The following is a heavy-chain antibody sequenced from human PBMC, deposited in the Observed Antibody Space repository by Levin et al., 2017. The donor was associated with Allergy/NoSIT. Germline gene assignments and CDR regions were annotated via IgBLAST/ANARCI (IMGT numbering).Heavy chain of an antibody. Sequence: GESLKISCTASGFTFGDYAMSWFRQAPGKGLEWVGFIRSKTYGGTTEYAASVKGGFTISRDDSKSIAYLQMNSLKTEDTAVYYCTRDHFRPGDYFDYWGQGTLVTVSS. CDR2: IRSKTYGGTT. CDR3: TRDHFRPGDYFDY. J-gene: IGHJ4*02. D-gene: IGHD3-3*02. CDR1: GFTFGDYA. V-gene: IGHV3-49*03.